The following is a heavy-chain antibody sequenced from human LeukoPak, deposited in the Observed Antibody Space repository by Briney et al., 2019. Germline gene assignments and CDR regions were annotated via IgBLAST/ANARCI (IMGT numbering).Heavy chain of an antibody. CDR1: GGSFSGYY. CDR3: ARGVPRVYYYYGMDV. J-gene: IGHJ6*02. CDR2: INHSGST. D-gene: IGHD6-6*01. Sequence: SETLSLTCAVYGGSFSGYYWSWIRQPPGKGLEWIGEINHSGSTNYNPSLKSRVTISVDTSKNQFSLKLSSVTAADTAVYYCARGVPRVYYYYGMDVWGQGTTVTVSS. V-gene: IGHV4-34*01.